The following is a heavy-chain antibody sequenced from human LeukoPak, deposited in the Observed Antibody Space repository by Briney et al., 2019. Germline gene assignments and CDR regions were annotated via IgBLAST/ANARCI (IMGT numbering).Heavy chain of an antibody. CDR1: GFTFDDYA. CDR2: ISWNSGSI. D-gene: IGHD3-16*01. Sequence: GGSLRLSCAASGFTFDDYAMHWVRQAPGKGLEWVSGISWNSGSIGYADSVKGRFTISRDNAKNSLYLQMNSLRAEDTAVYYCARERRGDDYWGQGTLVTVSS. V-gene: IGHV3-9*01. J-gene: IGHJ4*02. CDR3: ARERRGDDY.